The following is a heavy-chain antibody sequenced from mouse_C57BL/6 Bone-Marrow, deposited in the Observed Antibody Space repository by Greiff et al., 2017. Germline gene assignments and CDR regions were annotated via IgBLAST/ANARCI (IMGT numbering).Heavy chain of an antibody. CDR1: GYTFTSYW. J-gene: IGHJ3*01. CDR3: TRCRLLSVVGY. Sequence: VQLQQSGAELVKPGASVKLSCKASGYTFTSYWMHWVKQRPGRGLEWIGRIDPNSGGTNYNEKFKGKATLTVDKPSSTAYMQRSMLTSEDAAVYCGTRCRLLSVVGYWGQGTPVTVSA. V-gene: IGHV1-72*01. D-gene: IGHD2-1*01. CDR2: IDPNSGGT.